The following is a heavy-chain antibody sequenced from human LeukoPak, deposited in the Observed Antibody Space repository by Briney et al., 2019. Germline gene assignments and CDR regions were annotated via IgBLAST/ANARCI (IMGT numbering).Heavy chain of an antibody. CDR2: IYYSGST. CDR1: GGSFSGYY. D-gene: IGHD3-10*01. Sequence: SETLSLTCAVYGGSFSGYYWSWIRQPPGKGLEWIGYIYYSGSTNYNPSLKSRVTISVDTSKNQFSLKLSSVTAADTAVYYCARSPGDYYGSGSYYNTDAFDIWGQGTMVTVSS. J-gene: IGHJ3*02. V-gene: IGHV4-59*01. CDR3: ARSPGDYYGSGSYYNTDAFDI.